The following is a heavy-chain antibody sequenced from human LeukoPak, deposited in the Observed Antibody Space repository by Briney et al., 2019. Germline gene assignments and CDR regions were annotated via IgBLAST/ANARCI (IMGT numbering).Heavy chain of an antibody. D-gene: IGHD6-6*01. CDR3: ARLYADSSS. CDR1: GYTFTGYY. CDR2: MNPNSGNT. J-gene: IGHJ5*02. V-gene: IGHV1-8*02. Sequence: GASVKVSCKASGYTFTGYYMHWVRQATGQGLEWMGWMNPNSGNTGYAQKFQGRVNMTRNTSISTAYMELSSLRSEDTAVYYCARLYADSSSWGQGTLVTVSS.